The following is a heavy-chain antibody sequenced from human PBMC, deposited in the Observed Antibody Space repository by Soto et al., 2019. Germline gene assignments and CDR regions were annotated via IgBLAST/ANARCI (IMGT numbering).Heavy chain of an antibody. D-gene: IGHD6-6*01. CDR3: ASSKQLVQFSGMDV. V-gene: IGHV4-59*01. J-gene: IGHJ6*02. Sequence: PSETLSLTGTVSGGSISSYYWSWIRQPPGKGLEWIGYIYYSGSTNYNPSLKSRVTISVDTSKNQFSLKLSSVTAADTAVYYCASSKQLVQFSGMDVWGQGTTVTVSS. CDR2: IYYSGST. CDR1: GGSISSYY.